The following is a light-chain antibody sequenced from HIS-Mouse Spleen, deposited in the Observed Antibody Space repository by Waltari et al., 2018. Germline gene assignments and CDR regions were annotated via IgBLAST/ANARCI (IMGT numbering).Light chain of an antibody. V-gene: IGKV3-11*01. Sequence: EIVSTQSPAPLSFSPGERATLSCRTSQIVSSYLAWYQQKPGQAPRLLIYDASNRATGIPARFSGSGSGTDFTLTISSLEPEDFAVYYCQQRSNWLTFGGGTKVEIK. CDR2: DAS. CDR1: QIVSSY. CDR3: QQRSNWLT. J-gene: IGKJ4*01.